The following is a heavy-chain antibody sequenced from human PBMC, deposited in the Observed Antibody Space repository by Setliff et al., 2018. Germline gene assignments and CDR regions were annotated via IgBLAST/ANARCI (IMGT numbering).Heavy chain of an antibody. CDR1: GYTFAKYG. J-gene: IGHJ3*02. Sequence: ASVKVSCKAFGYTFAKYGTSWVRQAPGQGLEWMGWISGYNGYTVYAQKLQGRFTISRDNAKNSLYLQMNSLRAEDTAVYYCARDPRQYYYDSSGRDAFDIWGQGTMVTVSS. D-gene: IGHD3-22*01. CDR3: ARDPRQYYYDSSGRDAFDI. V-gene: IGHV1-18*01. CDR2: ISGYNGYT.